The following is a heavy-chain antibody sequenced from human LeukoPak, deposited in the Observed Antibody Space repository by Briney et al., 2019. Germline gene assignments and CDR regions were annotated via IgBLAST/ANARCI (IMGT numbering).Heavy chain of an antibody. CDR1: GFTVSSNY. J-gene: IGHJ4*02. V-gene: IGHV3-53*01. CDR2: IYPGGST. Sequence: PGGSLTLSCAASGFTVSSNYMSWVRQAPGKGLEWVSVIYPGGSTYYSDSVKGRFTISRDNSKNTLYLQMNSLRAEHTAVYYCAREVPRYDRSGYYFDYWGQGRMVGVSS. CDR3: AREVPRYDRSGYYFDY. D-gene: IGHD3-22*01.